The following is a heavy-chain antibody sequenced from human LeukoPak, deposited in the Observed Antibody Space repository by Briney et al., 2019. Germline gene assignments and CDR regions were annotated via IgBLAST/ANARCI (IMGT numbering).Heavy chain of an antibody. D-gene: IGHD2-2*01. CDR3: ARDVVVVPAAIHYGIDV. J-gene: IGHJ6*02. V-gene: IGHV4-34*01. Sequence: SETLSLTCAVYGGSFSDYFWGWIRQAPGEGREGIGEINHSGRNYYNPSLKSRVKISVDTSKNQSSLNLSSVTAADTAVYYCARDVVVVPAAIHYGIDVWGQGTTVTASS. CDR2: INHSGRN. CDR1: GGSFSDYF.